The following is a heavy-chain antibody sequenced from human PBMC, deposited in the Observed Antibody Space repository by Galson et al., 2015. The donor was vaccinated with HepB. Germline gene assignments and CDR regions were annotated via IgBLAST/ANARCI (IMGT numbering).Heavy chain of an antibody. V-gene: IGHV5-51*01. CDR2: IYPGDSDT. D-gene: IGHD4-11*01. CDR3: ARTVTTPTYGMDV. Sequence: QSGAEVKKPGESLKISCKGSGYSFSRYWIGWVRQMPRKGLEWMGIIYPGDSDTKYSPSFQGQVTISADTSISTAYLQWSSLKASDTAMYYCARTVTTPTYGMDVWGQGATVTVSS. CDR1: GYSFSRYW. J-gene: IGHJ6*02.